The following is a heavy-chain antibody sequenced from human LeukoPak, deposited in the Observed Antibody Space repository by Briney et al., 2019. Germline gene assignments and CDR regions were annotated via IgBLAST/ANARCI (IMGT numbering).Heavy chain of an antibody. D-gene: IGHD3-10*01. Sequence: PGGSLRLSCAASGFTFSSYSMSWVRQAPGKGLEWVSSISSSSSYIYYADSVKGRFTISRDNAKNSLYLQMNSLRAEDTAVYYCARAPPAYGFDYWGQGALVTVSS. CDR3: ARAPPAYGFDY. V-gene: IGHV3-21*01. CDR2: ISSSSSYI. CDR1: GFTFSSYS. J-gene: IGHJ4*02.